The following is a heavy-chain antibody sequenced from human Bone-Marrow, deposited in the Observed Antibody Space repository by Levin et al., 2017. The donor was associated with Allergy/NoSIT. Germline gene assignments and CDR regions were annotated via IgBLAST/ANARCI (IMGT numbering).Heavy chain of an antibody. CDR2: INPNNGDT. CDR1: GYNFIGYY. Sequence: GESLKISCQASGYNFIGYYIHWVRHAPGQGLEWMGWINPNNGDTNYAQKFQGRVTMTRDRSITTAYVDLSRLRSDDTAVYYCARTVYYYNYSSGIRYYFDHWGQGTLVTVSS. CDR3: ARTVYYYNYSSGIRYYFDH. J-gene: IGHJ4*02. D-gene: IGHD3-10*01. V-gene: IGHV1-2*02.